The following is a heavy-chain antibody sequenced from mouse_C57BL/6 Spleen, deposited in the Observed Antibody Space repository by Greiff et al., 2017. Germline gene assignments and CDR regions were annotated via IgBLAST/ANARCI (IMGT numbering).Heavy chain of an antibody. Sequence: EVQLQQSGPELVKPGASVKISCKASGYSFTGYYMNWVKQSPEKSLEWIGEINPSTGGTTYNQKFKAKATLTVDKSSSTAYMQLKSLTSEDSAVYYCARSLYYYGSSLFAYGGQGTLVTVSA. CDR1: GYSFTGYY. J-gene: IGHJ3*01. CDR2: INPSTGGT. D-gene: IGHD1-1*01. V-gene: IGHV1-42*01. CDR3: ARSLYYYGSSLFAY.